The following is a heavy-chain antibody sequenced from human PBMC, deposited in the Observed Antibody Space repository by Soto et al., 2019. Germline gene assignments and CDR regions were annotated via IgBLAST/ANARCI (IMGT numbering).Heavy chain of an antibody. J-gene: IGHJ4*02. CDR2: ISYDGSNK. V-gene: IGHV3-30-3*01. CDR3: ARVIGIAAAPYDY. CDR1: GFTFSSYA. Sequence: PWGSLRLSCAASGFTFSSYAMHWVRQAPGKGLEWVAVISYDGSNKYYADSVKGRFTISRDNSKNTLYLQMNSLRAEDTAVYYCARVIGIAAAPYDYWGQGPLVTVSS. D-gene: IGHD6-13*01.